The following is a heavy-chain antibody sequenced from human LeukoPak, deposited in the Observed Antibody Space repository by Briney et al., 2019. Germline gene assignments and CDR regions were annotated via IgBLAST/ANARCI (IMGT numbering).Heavy chain of an antibody. Sequence: GGSLRLSCAASGFTFCDYGMSWVRQAPGKGLEWVSGINWNGGSKGYADSVKGRFTISRDNAKNSLYLQMNSLRAEDTALYYCTRGGGYNHFDYWGQGTLVTVSS. CDR1: GFTFCDYG. J-gene: IGHJ4*02. CDR2: INWNGGSK. V-gene: IGHV3-20*04. CDR3: TRGGGYNHFDY. D-gene: IGHD5-24*01.